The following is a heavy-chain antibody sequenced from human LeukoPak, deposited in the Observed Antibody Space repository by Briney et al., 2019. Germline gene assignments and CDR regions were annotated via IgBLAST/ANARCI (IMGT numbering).Heavy chain of an antibody. CDR1: GGSISSYY. J-gene: IGHJ4*02. CDR3: ARFDSSSWSYYFDY. CDR2: IFTSGST. D-gene: IGHD6-13*01. V-gene: IGHV4-4*07. Sequence: SETLSLTCTVSGGSISSYYWSWIRQPAVKGLEWIGHIFTSGSTNYNPSLKSRVTISVDKSKNQFSLKLISVTAADTAVYYCARFDSSSWSYYFDYWGQGTLVTVSS.